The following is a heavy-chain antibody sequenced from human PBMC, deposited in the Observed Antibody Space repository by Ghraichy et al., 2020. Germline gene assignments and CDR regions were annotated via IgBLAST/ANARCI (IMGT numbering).Heavy chain of an antibody. CDR3: ARDSAAKYSGYGMNYYYGMDV. CDR1: GFTFSSYW. Sequence: GGSLRLSCAASGFTFSSYWMSWVRQAPGKGLEWVANIKQDGSEKYYVDSVKDRFTISRDNAKNSLYLQMNSLRAEDTAVYYCARDSAAKYSGYGMNYYYGMDVWGQGTTVTVSS. CDR2: IKQDGSEK. V-gene: IGHV3-7*03. J-gene: IGHJ6*02. D-gene: IGHD5-12*01.